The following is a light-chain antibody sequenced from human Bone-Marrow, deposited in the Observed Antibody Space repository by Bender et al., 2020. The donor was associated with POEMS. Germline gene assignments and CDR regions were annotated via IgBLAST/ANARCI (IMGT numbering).Light chain of an antibody. CDR1: SSNIGNHG. Sequence: QSVVTQPPSLSEAPRQRVTISCSGSSSNIGNHGVNWYQQLPGDVPKLLIYYDDLLTPGVSDRFSASKSVTSAYLAISELQSEDEALSYCSAWDDSLSGWVFGGGTKLTVL. J-gene: IGLJ3*02. V-gene: IGLV1-36*01. CDR3: SAWDDSLSGWV. CDR2: YDD.